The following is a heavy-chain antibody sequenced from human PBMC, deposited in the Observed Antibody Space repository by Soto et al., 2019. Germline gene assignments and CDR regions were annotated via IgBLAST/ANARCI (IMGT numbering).Heavy chain of an antibody. CDR3: ERGSRFDP. V-gene: IGHV4-31*03. CDR2: IYYTGNT. D-gene: IGHD1-26*01. Sequence: SETLSLTCTVSGASITTAYYWTWVRQHPVKGLEWIGHIYYTGNTYYNPSLKSRLNISLDTSKNQFSLQLESMTAADTAIYYLERGSRFDPWGQGTQVTVSS. CDR1: GASITTAYY. J-gene: IGHJ5*02.